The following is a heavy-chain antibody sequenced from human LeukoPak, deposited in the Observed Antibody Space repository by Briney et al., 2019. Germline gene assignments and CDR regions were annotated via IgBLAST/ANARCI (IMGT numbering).Heavy chain of an antibody. D-gene: IGHD6-6*01. CDR2: ITDSGGDT. Sequence: GGSLRLSCVASGFTFSLYAMIWVRQAPGKGLEWVSAITDSGGDTYSSDSVKGRFTISRDNSKSILYLQMDSLRGDDTAVYYCAKGSAASRPYYFDYWGQGALVTVSS. CDR3: AKGSAASRPYYFDY. V-gene: IGHV3-23*01. J-gene: IGHJ4*02. CDR1: GFTFSLYA.